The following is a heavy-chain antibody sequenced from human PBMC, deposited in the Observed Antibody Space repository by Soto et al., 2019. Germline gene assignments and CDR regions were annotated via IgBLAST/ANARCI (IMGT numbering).Heavy chain of an antibody. Sequence: PSETLSLTCDVYGGSFSDYIWTWIRQTPGKGLQWIGQINHSGTTYYNPSLKSRVTISVDTSKNQFSLKLTSVTAADTAVYYCARDPAPWGQGTLVTVSS. CDR1: GGSFSDYI. J-gene: IGHJ5*02. CDR3: ARDPAP. CDR2: INHSGTT. V-gene: IGHV4-34*09.